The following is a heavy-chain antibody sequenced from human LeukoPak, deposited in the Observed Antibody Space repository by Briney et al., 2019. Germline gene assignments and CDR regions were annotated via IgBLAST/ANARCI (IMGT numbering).Heavy chain of an antibody. CDR3: ARPRVGADTHDPFAY. V-gene: IGHV4-39*01. CDR1: GGSIGSNSYY. Sequence: SETLSLTCTVSGGSIGSNSYYWGWIRQPPGKGLEWIGSIYYSGYTYYNPALKTRVTLSVDTSKNQFSLKLNSVTAADTAVYFCARPRVGADTHDPFAYWGQGILVTVSS. CDR2: IYYSGYT. J-gene: IGHJ4*02. D-gene: IGHD1-26*01.